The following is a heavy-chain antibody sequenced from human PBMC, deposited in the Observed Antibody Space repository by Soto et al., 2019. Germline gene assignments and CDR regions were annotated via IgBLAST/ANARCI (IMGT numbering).Heavy chain of an antibody. CDR2: IHHSGGT. Sequence: QVQLQDSGPGLVKPSGTLSLSCAVSGGSVSNNNWWSWVRQSPGNGLEWIGEIHHSGGTSYNPSLESRATLSVDKSKNELSLRLNYVTAAATAVYYCTKNSAYALDYWGLGILVTVSS. D-gene: IGHD5-12*01. V-gene: IGHV4-4*02. J-gene: IGHJ4*02. CDR3: TKNSAYALDY. CDR1: GGSVSNNNW.